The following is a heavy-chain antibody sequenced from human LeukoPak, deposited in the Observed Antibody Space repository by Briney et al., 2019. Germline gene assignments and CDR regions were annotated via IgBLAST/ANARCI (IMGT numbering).Heavy chain of an antibody. V-gene: IGHV4-59*11. J-gene: IGHJ4*02. CDR1: GGSISSHC. D-gene: IGHD6-19*01. Sequence: SETLSLTCTVSGGSISSHCWSWIRQPPGKGLEWIGYIYYSGSTNYNPSLKSRVTISVDTSKNQFSLKLSSVTAADTAVYYCARESTVAGTGIDYWGQGTLVTVSS. CDR3: ARESTVAGTGIDY. CDR2: IYYSGST.